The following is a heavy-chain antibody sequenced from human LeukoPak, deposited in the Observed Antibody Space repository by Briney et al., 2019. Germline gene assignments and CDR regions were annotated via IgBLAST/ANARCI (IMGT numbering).Heavy chain of an antibody. D-gene: IGHD3-10*01. CDR2: ISSSTIYI. V-gene: IGHV3-21*01. Sequence: GGSLRLSCAASGFTFSSYSMNWVRQAPGKGLEWVSSISSSTIYIYYADSVKGRFTISRDNVKNSLYLQMNSLRAEDTAVYYCARDGPRAGRGVIFENWGQGTLVTVSS. J-gene: IGHJ4*02. CDR1: GFTFSSYS. CDR3: ARDGPRAGRGVIFEN.